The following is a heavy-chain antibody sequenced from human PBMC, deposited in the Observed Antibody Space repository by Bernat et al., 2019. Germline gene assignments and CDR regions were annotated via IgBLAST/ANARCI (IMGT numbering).Heavy chain of an antibody. CDR3: ARSYCNGNSCPNGFDP. Sequence: EVQLVESGGGLVQPGGSLRLSCAASGFTFSSYWMHWVRQAPGKGLVWVSRFNSDGSNTKYADSVQGRFTFSRDNAKNTLYLQMNGLRAEDTAVYYCARSYCNGNSCPNGFDPWGQGTLVTVSS. CDR2: FNSDGSNT. J-gene: IGHJ5*02. CDR1: GFTFSSYW. D-gene: IGHD2-15*01. V-gene: IGHV3-74*03.